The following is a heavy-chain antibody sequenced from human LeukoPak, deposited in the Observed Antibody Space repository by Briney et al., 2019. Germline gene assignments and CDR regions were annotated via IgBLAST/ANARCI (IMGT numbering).Heavy chain of an antibody. J-gene: IGHJ3*02. Sequence: GGSLRLSCAASGFTFSNYWMSWVRQAPGKGLEWVADIKQDGIQKYYVDSVEGRFTISRDNAKNSVYLQMNSLRVEDTAVYYCARDCGSDCSQAFDIWGQGTMVTVSS. CDR2: IKQDGIQK. CDR3: ARDCGSDCSQAFDI. D-gene: IGHD2-21*02. CDR1: GFTFSNYW. V-gene: IGHV3-7*05.